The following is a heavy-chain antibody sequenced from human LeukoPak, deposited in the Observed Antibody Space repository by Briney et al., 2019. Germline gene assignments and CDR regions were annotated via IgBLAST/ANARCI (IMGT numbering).Heavy chain of an antibody. V-gene: IGHV3-48*04. CDR2: ISSSSSTI. D-gene: IGHD3-10*01. CDR1: GFTFSSYW. J-gene: IGHJ4*02. CDR3: ATFEDGIRGVPN. Sequence: GGSLRLSCAGSGFTFSSYWMHWVRQAPGKGLEWVSYISSSSSTIYYADSVKGRFTISRDNAKNSLYLQMNSLRAEDTAVYYCATFEDGIRGVPNWGQGTLVTVSS.